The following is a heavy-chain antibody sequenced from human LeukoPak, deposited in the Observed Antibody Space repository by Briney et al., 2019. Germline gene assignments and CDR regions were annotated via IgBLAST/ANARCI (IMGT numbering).Heavy chain of an antibody. D-gene: IGHD2-2*01. CDR1: GFTLSSYR. CDR3: ARAPTVLVGYCSSSSCQADY. Sequence: PGGSLRLSCAASGFTLSSYRMNWVRQAPGKGLEWVSSISSSSNYIYYADSVKGRFTISRDNAQNSLYLQMNSLRAEDTAVYYCARAPTVLVGYCSSSSCQADYWGQGTLVTVSS. J-gene: IGHJ4*02. V-gene: IGHV3-21*01. CDR2: ISSSSNYI.